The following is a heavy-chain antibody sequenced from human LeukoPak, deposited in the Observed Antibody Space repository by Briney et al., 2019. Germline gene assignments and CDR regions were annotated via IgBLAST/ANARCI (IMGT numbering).Heavy chain of an antibody. CDR3: AKNSGSYPGYFDY. Sequence: GGSLRLSCAASGLTFSIYAMSWVRQAPGKGLEWVSTLTFSGGSTYYADSVKGRFTISRDNSKNTLYLQMNSLRAEDTAVYYCAKNSGSYPGYFDYWGQGTLVIVSS. V-gene: IGHV3-23*01. CDR2: LTFSGGST. D-gene: IGHD3-10*01. CDR1: GLTFSIYA. J-gene: IGHJ4*02.